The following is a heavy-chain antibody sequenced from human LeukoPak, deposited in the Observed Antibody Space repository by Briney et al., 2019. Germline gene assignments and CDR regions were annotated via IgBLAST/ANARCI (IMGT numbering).Heavy chain of an antibody. J-gene: IGHJ6*02. CDR3: ASTYSGDYVHYHYYGMDV. CDR1: GGTFSSYA. V-gene: IGHV1-69*13. CDR2: IIPIFGTA. D-gene: IGHD4-17*01. Sequence: SVKVSCKASGGTFSSYAISWVRQAPGQGLEWMGGIIPIFGTANYAQKFQGRVTITADESTSTAYMELSSLRSEDTAVYYCASTYSGDYVHYHYYGMDVWGQGTTVTVSS.